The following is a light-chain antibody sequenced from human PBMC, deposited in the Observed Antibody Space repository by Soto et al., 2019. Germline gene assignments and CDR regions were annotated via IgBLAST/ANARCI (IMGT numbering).Light chain of an antibody. V-gene: IGLV2-14*01. Sequence: QSALTQPASVSGSPGQSITISCTGTSSDVGGYDYVSWYQQHPGKAPKLMIYDVSNRPSGVSNRFSGSKSGNTASLTISGLQDEDEADYYCSSYPSSITLGVFGTGTKVTVL. CDR2: DVS. CDR3: SSYPSSITLGV. CDR1: SSDVGGYDY. J-gene: IGLJ1*01.